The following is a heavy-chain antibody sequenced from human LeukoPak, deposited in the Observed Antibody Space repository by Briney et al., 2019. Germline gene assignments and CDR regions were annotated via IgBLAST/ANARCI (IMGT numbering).Heavy chain of an antibody. V-gene: IGHV3-30-3*01. J-gene: IGHJ3*01. Sequence: GGSLRLSCAVSGFTFSNWVMHWVRQAPGKGLEWVVGVSQDGGSKHSADSVNGRFTISRDNSKNTLYLQMDRLRLEDTAIYYCVREGHSSGHAPAFDVWGQGTRVTVS. CDR3: VREGHSSGHAPAFDV. CDR1: GFTFSNWV. D-gene: IGHD3-22*01. CDR2: VSQDGGSK.